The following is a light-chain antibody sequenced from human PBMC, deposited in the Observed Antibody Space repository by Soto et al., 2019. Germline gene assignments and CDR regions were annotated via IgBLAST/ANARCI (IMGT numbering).Light chain of an antibody. CDR3: QHYGSSSWT. CDR2: GAS. Sequence: EIVLTQSPGTLSLSPGERVTLSCRASQSVSSSYLAWYQQKLGQAPRLLIYGASTRAAGIPDRFSGGGSGTDFTLTISRLEPEDLAVYYCQHYGSSSWTFGLGTRVQIK. J-gene: IGKJ1*01. V-gene: IGKV3-20*01. CDR1: QSVSSSY.